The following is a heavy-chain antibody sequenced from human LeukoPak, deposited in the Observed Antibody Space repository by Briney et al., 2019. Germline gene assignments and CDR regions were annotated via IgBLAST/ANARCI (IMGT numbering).Heavy chain of an antibody. V-gene: IGHV4-34*01. CDR3: ARGQSIAAGAN. J-gene: IGHJ4*02. CDR2: MSDSGST. CDR1: GGSFSGYY. Sequence: SETLSLTCAVYGGSFSGYYWSWIRQPPGQGLEWIGSMSDSGSTYYNPSLNSRVTISKDTSKNQFFLKVNSMTAADTAVYYCARGQSIAAGANWGQGILVTVSS. D-gene: IGHD6-13*01.